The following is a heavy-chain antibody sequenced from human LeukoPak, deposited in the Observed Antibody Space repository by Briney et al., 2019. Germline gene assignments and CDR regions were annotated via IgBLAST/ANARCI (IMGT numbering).Heavy chain of an antibody. J-gene: IGHJ5*02. Sequence: SETLSLTCTVSGGSISSHYWSWIRQPPGKGLEWIGYIYYSGSTNYNPSLKSRVTISVDTSKNQFSLKLSSVTAADTAVYYCASQTYYYGSGSYWSWFDPWGQGTLVTVSS. CDR3: ASQTYYYGSGSYWSWFDP. V-gene: IGHV4-59*08. CDR2: IYYSGST. D-gene: IGHD3-10*01. CDR1: GGSISSHY.